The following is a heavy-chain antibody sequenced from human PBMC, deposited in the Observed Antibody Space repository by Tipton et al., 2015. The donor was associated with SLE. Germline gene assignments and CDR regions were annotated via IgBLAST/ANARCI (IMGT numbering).Heavy chain of an antibody. Sequence: GLVKPSQTLSLTCAVYGESFNGYFWTWIRQPPGKGLEWIAEIIHSGVTNYNPSLRSRVTISVDMSKNQVSLKLTSVTAADTAVYYCARVAPAEVFDYWGQGTLVTVSS. D-gene: IGHD2-2*01. V-gene: IGHV4-34*12. CDR2: IIHSGVT. CDR1: GESFNGYF. J-gene: IGHJ4*02. CDR3: ARVAPAEVFDY.